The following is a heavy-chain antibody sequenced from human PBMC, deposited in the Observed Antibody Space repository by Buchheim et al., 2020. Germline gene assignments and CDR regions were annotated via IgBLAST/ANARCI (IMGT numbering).Heavy chain of an antibody. D-gene: IGHD3-22*01. Sequence: QVQLVESGGGVVQPGRSLRLSCAASGFTFSSYAMHWVRQAPGKGLEWVAVISYDGSNKYYADSVTGRFTISRDNSKNTLYLQMNSLRAEDTAVYYCARDWFWSEYYDSSGYRYYYYYGMDVWGQGTT. CDR1: GFTFSSYA. V-gene: IGHV3-30*04. CDR3: ARDWFWSEYYDSSGYRYYYYYGMDV. J-gene: IGHJ6*02. CDR2: ISYDGSNK.